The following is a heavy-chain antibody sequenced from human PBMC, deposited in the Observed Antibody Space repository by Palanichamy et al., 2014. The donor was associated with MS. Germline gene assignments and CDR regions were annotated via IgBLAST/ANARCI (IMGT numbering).Heavy chain of an antibody. Sequence: QVQLVQSGAEVKKPGASVKVSSKASGYAFTDYAIHWVRQAPGQRLEWMGWINAGNGNTKYSQKFQSRVTITRDTSADTAYMELGSLRSEDTALYYCAREHDSWSGYSFDFWGQGTLVTASS. D-gene: IGHD3-3*01. V-gene: IGHV1-3*01. J-gene: IGHJ4*02. CDR2: INAGNGNT. CDR1: GYAFTDYA. CDR3: AREHDSWSGYSFDF.